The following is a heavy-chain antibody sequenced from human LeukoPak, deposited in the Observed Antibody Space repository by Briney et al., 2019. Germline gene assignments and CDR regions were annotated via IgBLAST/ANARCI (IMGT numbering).Heavy chain of an antibody. V-gene: IGHV1-46*01. CDR3: ASGPYYDSSGYPYYYYGMDV. CDR1: GGTFSSYA. CDR2: INPIGART. D-gene: IGHD3-22*01. J-gene: IGHJ6*02. Sequence: ASVKVSCKASGGTFSSYAISWVRQAPGQGLDWMGIINPIGARTTYAQKFRGRLTMTRDTSTSTVYMELSSLRSEDTAVYYCASGPYYDSSGYPYYYYGMDVWGQGTTVTVSS.